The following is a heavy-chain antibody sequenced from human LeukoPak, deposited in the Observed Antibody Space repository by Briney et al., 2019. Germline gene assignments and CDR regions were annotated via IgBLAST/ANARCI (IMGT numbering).Heavy chain of an antibody. CDR2: ISYDGSNK. CDR1: GFTFSSYG. D-gene: IGHD6-19*01. Sequence: GRSLRLSCAASGFTFSSYGLHWVRQAPGKGLEWVAVISYDGSNKYYADSVKGRFTISRDNSKNTLYLQMNSLRGEDTAVYYWASSGWYGYWGQGTLVTVSS. J-gene: IGHJ4*02. V-gene: IGHV3-30*03. CDR3: ASSGWYGY.